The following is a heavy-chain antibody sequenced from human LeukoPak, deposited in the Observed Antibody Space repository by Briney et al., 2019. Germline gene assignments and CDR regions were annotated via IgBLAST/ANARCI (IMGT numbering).Heavy chain of an antibody. V-gene: IGHV3-48*03. CDR3: AREGARYCSSTSCYSGDYYYYGMDV. CDR1: GFTFSSYE. CDR2: ISSSGSTI. Sequence: QPGGSLRLSCAASGFTFSSYEMNWVRQAPGKGLEWVSYISSSGSTIYYADSVKGRFTISRDNAKNSLYLQMNSLRAEDTAVYYCAREGARYCSSTSCYSGDYYYYGMDVWGQGTTVTVSS. J-gene: IGHJ6*02. D-gene: IGHD2-2*01.